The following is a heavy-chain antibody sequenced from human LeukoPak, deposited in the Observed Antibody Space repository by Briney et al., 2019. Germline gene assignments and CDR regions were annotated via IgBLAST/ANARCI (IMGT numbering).Heavy chain of an antibody. D-gene: IGHD1-14*01. Sequence: GGSVRLSCVASGFTVSNSWMHWVRQVPGKGLLCVSRINIDVTNTKYADSGKGRFTISRDNAKNTLYLQINTLSDDDTAVYYCATHHSPAGPTTVDYWGQGTLVTISS. CDR2: INIDVTNT. CDR1: GFTVSNSW. J-gene: IGHJ4*02. CDR3: ATHHSPAGPTTVDY. V-gene: IGHV3-74*03.